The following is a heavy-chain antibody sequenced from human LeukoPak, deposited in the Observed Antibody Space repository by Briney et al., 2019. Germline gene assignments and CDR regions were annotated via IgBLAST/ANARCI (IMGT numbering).Heavy chain of an antibody. CDR2: IYYSGST. CDR3: ARVGADLTGTPFDY. V-gene: IGHV4-31*03. Sequence: PSQTLSLTCTVSGGSISSGGYYWSWIRQHPGKGLEWIGYIYYSGSTYYNPSLKSRVTISVDTSKNQFSLKLSSVTAADTAVYYSARVGADLTGTPFDYWGQGTLVTVSS. CDR1: GGSISSGGYY. D-gene: IGHD1/OR15-1a*01. J-gene: IGHJ4*02.